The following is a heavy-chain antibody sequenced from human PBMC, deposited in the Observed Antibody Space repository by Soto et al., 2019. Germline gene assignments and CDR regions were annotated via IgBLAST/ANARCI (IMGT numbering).Heavy chain of an antibody. CDR1: GYSFTSYW. CDR3: AGARAYSSSWYGDYFDY. CDR2: IYPGDSDT. V-gene: IGHV5-51*01. Sequence: GESLKISCKGSGYSFTSYWIGWVRQMPGKGLEWMGIIYPGDSDTRYSPSFQGQVTISADKSISTAYLQWSSLKASDTAMYYCAGARAYSSSWYGDYFDYWGQGTLVTVSS. J-gene: IGHJ4*02. D-gene: IGHD6-13*01.